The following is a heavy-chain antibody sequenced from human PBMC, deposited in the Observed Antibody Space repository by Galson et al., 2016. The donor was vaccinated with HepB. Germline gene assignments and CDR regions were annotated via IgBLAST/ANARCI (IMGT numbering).Heavy chain of an antibody. J-gene: IGHJ4*02. Sequence: SLRLSCAASGFTFSYSWMSWVRQAPGKGLEWVGRIKSRHNGGTTDLAAPVKGRFIVSRDDSTSTLYLQMNRLATEDTAVYYCAKEPHFDYWGRGTPVTVSS. CDR2: IKSRHNGGTT. CDR1: GFTFSYSW. V-gene: IGHV3-15*01. CDR3: AKEPHFDY.